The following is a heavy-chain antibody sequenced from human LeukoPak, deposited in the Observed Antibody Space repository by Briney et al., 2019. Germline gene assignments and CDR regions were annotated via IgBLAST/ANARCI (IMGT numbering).Heavy chain of an antibody. CDR2: IFPSGGEI. CDR3: TALRYFDWPRIDAFDI. Sequence: GGSLRLSCAASGFTFSTFAMIWVRQPPGKGLEWVSSIFPSGGEIHYADSVRGRFTISRDNSKSTLSLQMNSLRAEDTAVYYCTALRYFDWPRIDAFDIWGQGTMVTVSS. D-gene: IGHD3-9*01. J-gene: IGHJ3*02. V-gene: IGHV3-23*01. CDR1: GFTFSTFA.